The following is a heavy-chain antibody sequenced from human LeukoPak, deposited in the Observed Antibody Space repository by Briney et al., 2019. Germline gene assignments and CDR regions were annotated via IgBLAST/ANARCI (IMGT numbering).Heavy chain of an antibody. D-gene: IGHD5-12*01. CDR2: IYTSGST. J-gene: IGHJ6*03. CDR1: GGSISSGSYY. V-gene: IGHV4-61*02. Sequence: SQTLSLTCTVSGGSISSGSYYWSWLRPPDGKGLEWIGRIYTSGSTNYNPSLKSRVTISVDTSKNQFSLKLSSVTAADTAVYYCARGGEGYGVRIRGYYYYYCMDVWGKGTTVTISS. CDR3: ARGGEGYGVRIRGYYYYYCMDV.